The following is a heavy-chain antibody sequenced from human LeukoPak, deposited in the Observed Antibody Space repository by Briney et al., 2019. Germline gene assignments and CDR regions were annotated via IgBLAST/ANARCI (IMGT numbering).Heavy chain of an antibody. V-gene: IGHV4-61*02. D-gene: IGHD3-10*01. CDR2: IYTSGST. CDR3: ARDDAGLVDP. CDR1: GNSISSGDNY. J-gene: IGHJ5*02. Sequence: PSETLSLTCTVSGNSISSGDNYWSWIRQPAGKGLEWIGRIYTSGSTNYNPSLKSRVTISVDTSKNQFSLKLSSVTAADTAVYYCARDDAGLVDPWGQGTLVTVSS.